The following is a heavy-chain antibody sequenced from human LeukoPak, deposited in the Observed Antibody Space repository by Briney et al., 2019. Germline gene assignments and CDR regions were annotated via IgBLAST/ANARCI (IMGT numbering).Heavy chain of an antibody. CDR2: INTDGTNI. CDR3: ARDQTQAGPTTVDY. CDR1: GFTFSNSW. V-gene: IGHV3-74*03. Sequence: PGGSLRLSCVASGFTFSNSWMHWVRQAPGKGLLWVSRINTDGTNIKYADSVKGRFTISRDNAKNTLYLQMHTLSAEDTAVYYCARDQTQAGPTTVDYWGQGILVTVSS. D-gene: IGHD1-14*01. J-gene: IGHJ4*02.